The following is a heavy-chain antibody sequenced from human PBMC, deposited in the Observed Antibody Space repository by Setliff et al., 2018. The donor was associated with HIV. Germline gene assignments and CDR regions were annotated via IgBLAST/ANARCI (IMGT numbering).Heavy chain of an antibody. D-gene: IGHD6-19*01. CDR3: ARGRSGWYSGYYYYYMDV. CDR2: IYYTGSA. V-gene: IGHV4-39*07. Sequence: SETLSLTCTVSGGSISSGSYYWGWIRQPPGKALEWIGTIYYTGSAFYNPSLKSRVTMSVDTSKNQFSLKLSSVTAADTAVYYCARGRSGWYSGYYYYYMDVWGKGTTVTVSS. J-gene: IGHJ6*03. CDR1: GGSISSGSYY.